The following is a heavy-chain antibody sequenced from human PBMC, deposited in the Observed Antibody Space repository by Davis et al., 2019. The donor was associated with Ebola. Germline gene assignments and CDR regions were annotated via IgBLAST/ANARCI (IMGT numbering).Heavy chain of an antibody. Sequence: MPSETLSLTCTVSGGSVSSGSYYWSWIRQPPGKGLEWIGYIYYSGSTNYNPSLKRRVTISVDTSKHQFSLKLSSVTAADTAVYYCARVPTGTGYYYYYYGMDVWGKGTTVTVSS. J-gene: IGHJ6*04. D-gene: IGHD1-1*01. CDR1: GGSVSSGSYY. CDR3: ARVPTGTGYYYYYYGMDV. CDR2: IYYSGST. V-gene: IGHV4-61*01.